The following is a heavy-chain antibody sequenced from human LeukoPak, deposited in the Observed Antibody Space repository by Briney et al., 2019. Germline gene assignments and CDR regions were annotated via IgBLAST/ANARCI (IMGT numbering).Heavy chain of an antibody. CDR1: GFIFSSYE. V-gene: IGHV3-48*03. J-gene: IGHJ4*02. CDR3: ARDGYSYGSCFDY. D-gene: IGHD5-18*01. CDR2: ISRSGSTI. Sequence: GRSLRLSCAASGFIFSSYEMNWVRLAPGKGLGWHSYISRSGSTIYYADSVKGRLTISRDNAKNSLYLKMNSLRAEDTAVYYCARDGYSYGSCFDYWGQGTLVTVSS.